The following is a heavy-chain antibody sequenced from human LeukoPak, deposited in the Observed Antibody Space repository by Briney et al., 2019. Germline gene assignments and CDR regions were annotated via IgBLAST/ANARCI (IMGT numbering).Heavy chain of an antibody. D-gene: IGHD1-1*01. CDR1: GFTFSSYA. Sequence: GGSLRLSCAPSGFTFSSYAMHWVRQAPGKGLEWVAVISYDGSNKYYADSVKGRFTISRDNSKNTLYLQMNSLRAEDTAVYYCARDSANDEVPSHFDYWGQGTLVTVSS. V-gene: IGHV3-30*04. J-gene: IGHJ4*02. CDR3: ARDSANDEVPSHFDY. CDR2: ISYDGSNK.